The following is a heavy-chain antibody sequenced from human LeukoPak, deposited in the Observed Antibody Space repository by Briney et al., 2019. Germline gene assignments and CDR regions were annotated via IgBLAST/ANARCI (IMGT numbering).Heavy chain of an antibody. D-gene: IGHD3-22*01. CDR1: GFTFSSYA. J-gene: IGHJ4*02. CDR3: ASPYDSSGYYSSYFDY. V-gene: IGHV3-30-3*01. Sequence: HAGGSLRLSCAASGFTFSSYAMHWVRQAPGKGLEWVAVISYDGSNKYYADSVKGRFTISRDNSKNTLYLQMNSLRAEDTAVYYCASPYDSSGYYSSYFDYWGQGTLVTVSS. CDR2: ISYDGSNK.